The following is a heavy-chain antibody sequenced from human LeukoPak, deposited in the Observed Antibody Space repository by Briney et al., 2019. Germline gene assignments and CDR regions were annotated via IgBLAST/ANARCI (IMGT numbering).Heavy chain of an antibody. V-gene: IGHV4-30-2*01. J-gene: IGHJ3*02. CDR3: ARGYFTMIVVVDDAFDI. D-gene: IGHD3-22*01. CDR1: GGSISSGGYY. CDR2: IYHSGST. Sequence: SETLSLTCTVSGGSISSGGYYWSWIRQPPGKGLEWIGYIYHSGSTYYNPSLKSRVTISVDRSKNQFSLKLSSVTAADTAVYYCARGYFTMIVVVDDAFDIWGQGTMVTVSS.